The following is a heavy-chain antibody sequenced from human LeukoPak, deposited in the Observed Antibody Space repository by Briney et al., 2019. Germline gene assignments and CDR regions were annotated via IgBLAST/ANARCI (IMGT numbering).Heavy chain of an antibody. CDR1: GFTLSSYA. CDR3: AKDYSSGWYPEYFQH. Sequence: GGALRLSCAAAGFTLSSYAMSWGRPAPGGGVEWGSSIPGSGVDTFYADSVKGRFTISRDNSKNTLFLQMNSLRAEDTAVYYCAKDYSSGWYPEYFQHWGQGTLVTVSS. D-gene: IGHD6-19*01. CDR2: IPGSGVDT. J-gene: IGHJ1*01. V-gene: IGHV3-23*01.